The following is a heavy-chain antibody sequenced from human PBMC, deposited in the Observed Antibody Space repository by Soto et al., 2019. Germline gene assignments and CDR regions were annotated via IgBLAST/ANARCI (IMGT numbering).Heavy chain of an antibody. CDR2: IYPGDSDT. D-gene: IGHD2-8*01. Sequence: GESLKIACKGSGYSFTTYCIGWVLQMPGKGLEWMGIIYPGDSDTRYSPSFQGQVTISADKSISTAYLQWSSLKPSDTAMYYCARLGPMVYAIDYWGQGTLVTVSS. CDR3: ARLGPMVYAIDY. V-gene: IGHV5-51*01. J-gene: IGHJ4*02. CDR1: GYSFTTYC.